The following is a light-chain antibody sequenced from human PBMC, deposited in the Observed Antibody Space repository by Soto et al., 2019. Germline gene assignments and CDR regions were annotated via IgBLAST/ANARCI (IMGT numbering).Light chain of an antibody. CDR3: QQYTNWPYT. V-gene: IGKV3-15*01. J-gene: IGKJ2*01. Sequence: EIVMTQSPATLSVSPGERASLSCRASQSVGSNLAWYQQTAGQAPRLLIYGASTRATGTPARFSGSGSGTAFTLTISSLQSEDFAVYSCQQYTNWPYTFGQGTKLEIK. CDR2: GAS. CDR1: QSVGSN.